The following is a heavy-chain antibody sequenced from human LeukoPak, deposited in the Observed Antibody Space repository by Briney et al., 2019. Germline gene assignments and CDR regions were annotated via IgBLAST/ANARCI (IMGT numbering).Heavy chain of an antibody. Sequence: GGSLRLSCAGSGFTFSSYWMVWVRQAPGKGLEWVADIIQDGSEKYYVESVKGRFTISRDNAKNSVYLQMSTLRVEDTGVYYCARDKTGTWGPDYWGQGTLVTASS. CDR2: IIQDGSEK. CDR1: GFTFSSYW. J-gene: IGHJ4*02. CDR3: ARDKTGTWGPDY. V-gene: IGHV3-7*01. D-gene: IGHD3-9*01.